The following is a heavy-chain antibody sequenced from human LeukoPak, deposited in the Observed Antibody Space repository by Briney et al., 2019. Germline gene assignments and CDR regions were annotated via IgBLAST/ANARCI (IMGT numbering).Heavy chain of an antibody. D-gene: IGHD2-15*01. Sequence: GGSLRLSCAASGFSFSDYSMNWVRQPPGKGLEWVAYITSASSGNSDSDIYYADSAKGRFTISRDNARNSLYLQMNSLRGEDTAVYYCARVRGYCSGVLCYDENGGDFWGRGILVTVSS. CDR2: ITSASSGNSDSDI. J-gene: IGHJ4*02. V-gene: IGHV3-21*05. CDR1: GFSFSDYS. CDR3: ARVRGYCSGVLCYDENGGDF.